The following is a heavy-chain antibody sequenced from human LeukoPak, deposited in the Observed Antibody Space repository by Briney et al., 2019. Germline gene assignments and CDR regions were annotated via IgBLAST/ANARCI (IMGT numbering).Heavy chain of an antibody. J-gene: IGHJ6*03. Sequence: GGSLRLSCAASGFTFSSYAMSWVRQAPGKGLEWVSAISGSGGSTYYADSVKGRFTISRDNSKNTLYLQMNSLRAEDTAVYYCAKDSQLELRNYYYYYYMDVWGKGTTVTVSS. CDR2: ISGSGGST. V-gene: IGHV3-23*01. CDR3: AKDSQLELRNYYYYYYMDV. CDR1: GFTFSSYA. D-gene: IGHD1-1*01.